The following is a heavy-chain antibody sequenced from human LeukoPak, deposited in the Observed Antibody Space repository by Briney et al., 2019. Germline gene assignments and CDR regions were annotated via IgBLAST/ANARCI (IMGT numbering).Heavy chain of an antibody. D-gene: IGHD6-13*01. V-gene: IGHV4-59*01. CDR1: GASIIPYY. CDR3: ARSLPGAIGAADF. CDR2: IHSNGNT. Sequence: SETLSLTCTVSGASIIPYYWSWIRQPPGKGLDWIAYIHSNGNTGYNPSLKSRLTISVDTSKNHFSLKVTSMTTADTGVYYCARSLPGAIGAADFWGQGTLVTVSS. J-gene: IGHJ4*02.